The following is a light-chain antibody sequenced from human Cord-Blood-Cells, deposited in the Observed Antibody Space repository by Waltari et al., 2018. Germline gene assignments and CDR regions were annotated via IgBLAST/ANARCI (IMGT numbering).Light chain of an antibody. V-gene: IGLV2-11*01. Sequence: QSALTPPRPVSGSPGQSVTISCTAPSSDVGGYNYVSLYQQHPGKAPKLMIYDVSKRPSGVPDRFSGSKSGNTASLTISGLQAEDEADYYCCSYAGSYTVFGGGTKLTVL. CDR2: DVS. J-gene: IGLJ2*01. CDR1: SSDVGGYNY. CDR3: CSYAGSYTV.